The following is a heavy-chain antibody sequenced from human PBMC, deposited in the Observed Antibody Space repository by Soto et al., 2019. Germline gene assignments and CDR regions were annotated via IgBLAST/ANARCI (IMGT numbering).Heavy chain of an antibody. Sequence: SVKVSCKASGGTFSSYAISWVRQAPGQGLEWMGGFDPIFGKTIYAQKFQGRVTMTEDTSTDTAYMELGSLRSEDTAVYYCARAPDYYDSSGYRNDYWGQGTLVTVSS. D-gene: IGHD3-22*01. CDR2: FDPIFGKT. CDR1: GGTFSSYA. J-gene: IGHJ4*02. CDR3: ARAPDYYDSSGYRNDY. V-gene: IGHV1-69*06.